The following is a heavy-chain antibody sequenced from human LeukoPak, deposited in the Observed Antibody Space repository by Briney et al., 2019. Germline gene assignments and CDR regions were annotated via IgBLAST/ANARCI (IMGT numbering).Heavy chain of an antibody. V-gene: IGHV3-74*01. CDR3: AREVRSSGWYAFDY. D-gene: IGHD6-19*01. Sequence: GGSLRLSCAASGFTFSSYWMHWVRQAPGKGLVWVSRINSDGSSTSYADSVKGRFTISRDNAKNTLCLQMNSLRAEDTAVYYCAREVRSSGWYAFDYWGQGTLVTVSS. J-gene: IGHJ4*02. CDR1: GFTFSSYW. CDR2: INSDGSST.